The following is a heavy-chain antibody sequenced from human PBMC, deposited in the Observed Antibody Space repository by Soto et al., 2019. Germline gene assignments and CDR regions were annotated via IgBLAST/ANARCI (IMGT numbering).Heavy chain of an antibody. V-gene: IGHV3-30-3*01. CDR1: GFTFSSYA. Sequence: QVQLVECGGGVVQPGRSLRLSCAASGFTFSSYAMHWVRQAPGKGLEWVAVISYDGSNKYYADSVKGRFTISRDNSKNTLYLQMNSLRAEDTAVYYCARDRNPFGTSRLDYWGQGTRVTVSS. CDR3: ARDRNPFGTSRLDY. J-gene: IGHJ4*02. CDR2: ISYDGSNK. D-gene: IGHD2-2*01.